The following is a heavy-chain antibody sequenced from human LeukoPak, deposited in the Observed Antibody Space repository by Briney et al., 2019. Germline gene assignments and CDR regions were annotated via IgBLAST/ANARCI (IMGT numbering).Heavy chain of an antibody. J-gene: IGHJ6*02. Sequence: GGSLRLSCAASGFTFSSYGMHWVRQAPGKGLEWVAVIWYDGSNKYYADSVKGRFTISRDNSKNTVYLQMNRLRAEDTAVYYCARESRAGYYHYGMDVWGQGTTVTVSS. CDR1: GFTFSSYG. CDR2: IWYDGSNK. D-gene: IGHD5-24*01. CDR3: ARESRAGYYHYGMDV. V-gene: IGHV3-33*01.